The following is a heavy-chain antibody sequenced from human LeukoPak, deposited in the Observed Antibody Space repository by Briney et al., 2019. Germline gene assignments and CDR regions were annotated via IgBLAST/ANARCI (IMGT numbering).Heavy chain of an antibody. CDR2: ISYDGSNK. CDR3: ARDRRRVTTGTTVYYYYGMDV. J-gene: IGHJ6*02. Sequence: GGSLRLSCAASGFTFSSYAMHWVRQAPGKGLEWVAVISYDGSNKYYADSVKGRFTISRDNSKNTLYLQMNSLRAEDTAVYYCARDRRRVTTGTTVYYYYGMDVWGQGTTVTVSS. V-gene: IGHV3-30-3*01. D-gene: IGHD1-1*01. CDR1: GFTFSSYA.